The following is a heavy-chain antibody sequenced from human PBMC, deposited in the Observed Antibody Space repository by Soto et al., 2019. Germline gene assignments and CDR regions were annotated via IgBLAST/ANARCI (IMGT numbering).Heavy chain of an antibody. V-gene: IGHV3-7*01. CDR2: IKQDGSEK. J-gene: IGHJ4*02. D-gene: IGHD6-19*01. CDR1: GFTFSSYW. Sequence: SLRLSCAASGFTFSSYWMSWVRQAPGKGLEWVANIKQDGSEKYYVDSVKGRFTISRDNAKNSLYLQMNSLRAEDTAVYYCASGQWLAPFDYWGQGTLVTVSS. CDR3: ASGQWLAPFDY.